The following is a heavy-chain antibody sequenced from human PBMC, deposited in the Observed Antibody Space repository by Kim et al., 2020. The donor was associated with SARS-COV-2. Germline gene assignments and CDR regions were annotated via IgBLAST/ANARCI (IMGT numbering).Heavy chain of an antibody. J-gene: IGHJ5*02. D-gene: IGHD2-15*01. CDR1: GGSFSGYY. V-gene: IGHV4-34*01. CDR2: INHSGST. CDR3: ARGRYCSGGRARGCVDWFDP. Sequence: SETLSLTCAVYGGSFSGYYWSWIRQPPGKGLEWIGEINHSGSTNYNPSLKSRVTISVDTSKNQFSLKLSSVTAADTAVYYCARGRYCSGGRARGCVDWFDPWGQGTLVTVSS.